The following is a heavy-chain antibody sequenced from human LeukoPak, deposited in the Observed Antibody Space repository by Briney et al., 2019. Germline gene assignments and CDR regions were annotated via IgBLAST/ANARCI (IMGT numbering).Heavy chain of an antibody. J-gene: IGHJ6*02. CDR2: IYYSGST. D-gene: IGHD2-8*01. Sequence: SETLSLTCSVSGDSISSYYWSWIRQPPGKGLEWIGYIYYSGSTKYNPSLKSRLTISVDTSKNQFSLTLSSVTAAGTAVYYCARSGFCPNDVCSAYNYYGVDVWGQGTTVTVSS. CDR1: GDSISSYY. V-gene: IGHV4-59*01. CDR3: ARSGFCPNDVCSAYNYYGVDV.